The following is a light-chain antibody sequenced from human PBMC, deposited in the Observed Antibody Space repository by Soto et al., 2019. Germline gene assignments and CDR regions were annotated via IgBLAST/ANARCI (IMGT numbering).Light chain of an antibody. CDR1: QSVTTR. CDR3: QQYGGSPIT. Sequence: VVLTQSPGTLSLSPGERVTLSCRASQSVTTRLAWYQHKPGQAPTLLMSGASNRASGVPVRFSGSGSGTDFTLTITRLEPEDFALYYCQQYGGSPITFGLGTRPAI. V-gene: IGKV3-20*01. J-gene: IGKJ5*01. CDR2: GAS.